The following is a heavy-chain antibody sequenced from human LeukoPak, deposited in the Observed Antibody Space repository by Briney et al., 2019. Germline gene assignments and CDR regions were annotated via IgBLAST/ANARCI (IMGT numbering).Heavy chain of an antibody. Sequence: PGGSLRLSCAASGFTFSSYWMSWVRQAPGKGLEWVANIKQDGSEKYYVDSVKGRFTISRDNAKNSLYLQMNSLRAEDTAVYYCAREGSYYDFWSGYQISPYFDYWGQGTLVTVSS. CDR3: AREGSYYDFWSGYQISPYFDY. V-gene: IGHV3-7*01. D-gene: IGHD3-3*01. CDR2: IKQDGSEK. J-gene: IGHJ4*02. CDR1: GFTFSSYW.